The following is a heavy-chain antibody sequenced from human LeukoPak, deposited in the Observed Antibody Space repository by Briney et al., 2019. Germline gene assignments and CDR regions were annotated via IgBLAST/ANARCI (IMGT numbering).Heavy chain of an antibody. D-gene: IGHD3-3*01. CDR2: ISAYNGNT. CDR3: ARVPDFWSGSDDP. V-gene: IGHV1-18*01. CDR1: GYTFTSYG. J-gene: IGHJ5*02. Sequence: ASVKVSCKASGYTFTSYGISWVRQAPGQGLEWMGWISAYNGNTNYAQKLQGRVTMTTDTSTSTAYIELRSLRSDDTAVYYCARVPDFWSGSDDPWGQGTLVTVPS.